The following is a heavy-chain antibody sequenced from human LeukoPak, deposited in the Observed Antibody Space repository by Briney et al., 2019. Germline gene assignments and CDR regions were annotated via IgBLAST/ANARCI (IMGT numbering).Heavy chain of an antibody. Sequence: PGRSLRLSCAASGFTFSSYGMHWARQAPGKGLEWVAVIWYDGSNKYYADSVKGRFTISRDNSKNTLYLQMNSLRAEDTAVYYCARDRRGGATYVDYWGQGTLVTVSS. V-gene: IGHV3-33*01. CDR2: IWYDGSNK. D-gene: IGHD1-26*01. CDR1: GFTFSSYG. CDR3: ARDRRGGATYVDY. J-gene: IGHJ4*02.